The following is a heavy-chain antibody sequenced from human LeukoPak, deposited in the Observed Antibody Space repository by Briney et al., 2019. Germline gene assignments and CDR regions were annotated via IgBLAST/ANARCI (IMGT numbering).Heavy chain of an antibody. V-gene: IGHV3-74*01. J-gene: IGHJ1*01. D-gene: IGHD3-22*01. CDR3: ARDYYDSSGYYYPSHFQH. Sequence: PGGSLRLSCAASGFTLSSYWMHWVRQAPGKGLVWVSRINSAGSSTYYADSVKGRFTISRDNSKNTLYLQMNSLRAEDTAVYYCARDYYDSSGYYYPSHFQHWGQGTLVTVSS. CDR1: GFTLSSYW. CDR2: INSAGSST.